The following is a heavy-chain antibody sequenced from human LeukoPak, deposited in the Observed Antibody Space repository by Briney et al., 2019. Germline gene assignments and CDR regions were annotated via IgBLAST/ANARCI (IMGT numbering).Heavy chain of an antibody. CDR1: GFTFGDYA. Sequence: GGSLRLSCTASGFTFGDYAMSWVRQAPGKGLEWVGFIRSKAYGGTTEYAASVKGRFTISRDDSKSIAYLQMNSLKTEDTAVYYCTRGKLRYFDWLLYGWFDPWGQGTLVTVSS. CDR2: IRSKAYGGTT. CDR3: TRGKLRYFDWLLYGWFDP. J-gene: IGHJ5*02. D-gene: IGHD3-9*01. V-gene: IGHV3-49*04.